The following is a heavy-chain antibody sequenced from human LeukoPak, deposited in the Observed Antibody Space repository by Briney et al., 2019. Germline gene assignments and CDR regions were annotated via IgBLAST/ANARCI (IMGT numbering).Heavy chain of an antibody. CDR2: ISGSSGTK. J-gene: IGHJ6*04. CDR1: GFAFSTYS. D-gene: IGHD2-21*01. V-gene: IGHV3-48*02. Sequence: GGSLRFSCAASGFAFSTYSMNWVRQAPGKGLEWIAYISGSSGTKYYADSVKGRFTISRDNAKISLYLQMNSLRDEDTAVYYCARQTNCAMDVWGEGTTVTVSS. CDR3: ARQTNCAMDV.